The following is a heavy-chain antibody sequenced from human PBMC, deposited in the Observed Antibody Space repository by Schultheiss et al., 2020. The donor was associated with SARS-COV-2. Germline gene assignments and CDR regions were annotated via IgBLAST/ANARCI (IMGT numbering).Heavy chain of an antibody. CDR1: GFTVSSQY. Sequence: GGSLRLSCAVSGFTVSSQYMSWLRQAPGKGLEWVSAISGSGGSTYYADSVKGRFTISRDNAKNSLYLQMNSLRAEDTAVYYCARGDYSDNSGFYVDAFDIWGQGTMVTVSS. D-gene: IGHD3-22*01. J-gene: IGHJ3*02. CDR2: ISGSGGST. V-gene: IGHV3-21*01. CDR3: ARGDYSDNSGFYVDAFDI.